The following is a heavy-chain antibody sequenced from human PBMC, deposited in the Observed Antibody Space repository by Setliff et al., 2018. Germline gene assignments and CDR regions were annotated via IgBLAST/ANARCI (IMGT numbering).Heavy chain of an antibody. Sequence: LSCTVYGFSFNKYWMYWVRQAPGKGLEWVSRINGDATIAHYADSVKGRFTISRDNARNALYLQMVSLRGEDTGVYFCAALDWGENFYNVDVWGKGTTVTVSS. CDR2: INGDATIA. J-gene: IGHJ6*03. V-gene: IGHV3-74*01. D-gene: IGHD7-27*01. CDR3: AALDWGENFYNVDV. CDR1: GFSFNKYW.